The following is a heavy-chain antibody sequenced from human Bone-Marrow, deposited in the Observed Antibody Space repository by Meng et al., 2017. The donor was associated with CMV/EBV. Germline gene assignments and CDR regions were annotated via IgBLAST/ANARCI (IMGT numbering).Heavy chain of an antibody. V-gene: IGHV3-30*04. CDR2: ISYDGSNK. Sequence: GESLKISCAASGFTFSSYAMHWVRQAPGKGLEWVAVISYDGSNKYYADSVKGRFTISRDNSKNTLYLQMNSLRAEDTAVYYCARYQQLGAFDIWGQGTIVTVSS. D-gene: IGHD2-2*01. CDR3: ARYQQLGAFDI. CDR1: GFTFSSYA. J-gene: IGHJ3*02.